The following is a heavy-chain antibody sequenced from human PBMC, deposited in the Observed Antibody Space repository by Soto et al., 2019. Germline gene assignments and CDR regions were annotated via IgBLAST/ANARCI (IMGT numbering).Heavy chain of an antibody. Sequence: TLSLTCTVSGGSISSGGYYWSWIRQHPGKGLEWIGYIYYSGSTYYNPSLKSRVTISVDTSKNQFSLKLSSVTAADTAVYYCARLKGYCSGGSCPRYYYYGMDVWGQGTTVTVSS. CDR1: GGSISSGGYY. CDR3: ARLKGYCSGGSCPRYYYYGMDV. D-gene: IGHD2-15*01. CDR2: IYYSGST. V-gene: IGHV4-31*03. J-gene: IGHJ6*02.